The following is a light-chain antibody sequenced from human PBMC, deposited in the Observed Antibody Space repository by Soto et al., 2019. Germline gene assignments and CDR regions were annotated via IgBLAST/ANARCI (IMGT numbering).Light chain of an antibody. V-gene: IGKV3-15*01. J-gene: IGKJ1*01. CDR2: GAS. CDR3: QQYNNWPPWT. Sequence: ETVMTQSPDTLSVSPGERATLSCRASQSVDSNLAWYQQKPGQAPRLLIYGASTRATGVPARFSGSGSGTELTLTISSLQSEDFAVYYCQQYNNWPPWTFGQGTKVEIK. CDR1: QSVDSN.